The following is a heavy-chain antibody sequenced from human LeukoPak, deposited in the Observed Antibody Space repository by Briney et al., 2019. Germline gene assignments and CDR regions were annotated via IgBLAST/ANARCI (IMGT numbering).Heavy chain of an antibody. CDR2: ISAYNGNT. V-gene: IGHV1-18*01. CDR1: GYTFTSYG. CDR3: ARDRRVAGRGAWFDP. D-gene: IGHD6-19*01. J-gene: IGHJ5*02. Sequence: ASVKVSCKASGYTFTSYGISWVRQAPGQGLEWMGWISAYNGNTNYAQKLQGRVTMTTDTSTSTAYMELRSLRSDDTAVYYCARDRRVAGRGAWFDPWGQGTLVTVSP.